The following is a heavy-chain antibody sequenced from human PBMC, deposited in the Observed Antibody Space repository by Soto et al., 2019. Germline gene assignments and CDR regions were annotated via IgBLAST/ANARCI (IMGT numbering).Heavy chain of an antibody. CDR2: INPSGGSA. CDR1: GYTFTSYY. V-gene: IGHV1-46*01. CDR3: ARDPNLSLTYHYYGMDV. Sequence: QVQLMQSGAEVKKPGASVKVSCKASGYTFTSYYIHWVRQAPGQGLEWMGIINPSGGSASYARKSQVRVAMTRDTSTSTVYMEVSSLASEDTAVYYCARDPNLSLTYHYYGMDVWGQGTTVTVSS. J-gene: IGHJ6*02.